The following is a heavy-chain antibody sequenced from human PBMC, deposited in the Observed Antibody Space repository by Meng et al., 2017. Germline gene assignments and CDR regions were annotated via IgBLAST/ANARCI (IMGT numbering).Heavy chain of an antibody. CDR1: GGSISSYY. CDR3: ARAGDGDYGVYYYYYGMDV. Sequence: GSLRLSCTVSGGSISSYYWSWIRQPPGKGLEWIGYIYYSGSTNYNPSLKSRVTISVDTSKNQFSLKLSSVTAADTAVYYCARAGDGDYGVYYYYYGMDVWGQGTTVTVSS. V-gene: IGHV4-59*08. J-gene: IGHJ6*02. CDR2: IYYSGST. D-gene: IGHD4-17*01.